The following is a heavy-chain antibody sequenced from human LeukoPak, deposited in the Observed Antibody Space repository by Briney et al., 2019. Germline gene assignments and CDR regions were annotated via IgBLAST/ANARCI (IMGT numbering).Heavy chain of an antibody. CDR2: ISSSGSTI. V-gene: IGHV3-48*04. D-gene: IGHD6-13*01. J-gene: IGHJ6*03. Sequence: GGSLRLSCAASGFTFSSYSMNWVRQAPGKGLEWVSYISSSGSTIYYADSVKGRFTISRDNAKNSLYLQMNSLRAEDTAVYYCASAYSSSWYYYYYYMDVWGKGTTVTVSS. CDR1: GFTFSSYS. CDR3: ASAYSSSWYYYYYYMDV.